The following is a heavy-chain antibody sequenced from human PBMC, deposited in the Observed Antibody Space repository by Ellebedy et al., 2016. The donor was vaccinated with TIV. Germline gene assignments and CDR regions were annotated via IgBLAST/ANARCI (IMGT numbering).Heavy chain of an antibody. CDR2: IYYTGTT. CDR3: ARVAITAAVGGGYFDL. V-gene: IGHV4-59*11. CDR1: GGSLTNHF. D-gene: IGHD6-13*01. J-gene: IGHJ2*01. Sequence: MPGGSLRLSCTVSGGSLTNHFWSRIRQPPGMGLEWIASIYYTGTTNYNPSLKSRVTISVDTSKNQISLTLMSSVSAADTAVYYCARVAITAAVGGGYFDLWGRGSLVTVSS.